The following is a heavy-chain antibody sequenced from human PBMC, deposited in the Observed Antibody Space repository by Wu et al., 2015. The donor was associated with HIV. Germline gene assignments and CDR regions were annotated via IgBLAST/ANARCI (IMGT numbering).Heavy chain of an antibody. Sequence: QVQLMQSGAEVKKPGASVKVSCKASGYTLTTYYIHWVRQAPGQGLEWMGIINSKSGSTSYAQKFQGRVTMTRDTSTSTIYMELNSLTSEDTAVYYCARGGYSSGWNTDWYSISWGRGTWSLSP. J-gene: IGHJ2*01. V-gene: IGHV1-46*01. CDR1: GYTLTTYY. D-gene: IGHD6-19*01. CDR3: ARGGYSSGWNTDWYSIS. CDR2: INSKSGST.